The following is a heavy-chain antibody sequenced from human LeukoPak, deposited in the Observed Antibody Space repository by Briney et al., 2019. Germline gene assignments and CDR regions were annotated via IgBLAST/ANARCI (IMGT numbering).Heavy chain of an antibody. J-gene: IGHJ5*02. Sequence: ASVTVSCKVSGYALTELSMHWVRQAPGKGLEWMGGFDPEDGETIHAQKFQGRVTMTEDTSTDTAYMELSSLRSEDTAVYYCATGVGHNWFDPWGQGTLVTVSS. V-gene: IGHV1-24*01. CDR2: FDPEDGET. CDR3: ATGVGHNWFDP. CDR1: GYALTELS. D-gene: IGHD1-26*01.